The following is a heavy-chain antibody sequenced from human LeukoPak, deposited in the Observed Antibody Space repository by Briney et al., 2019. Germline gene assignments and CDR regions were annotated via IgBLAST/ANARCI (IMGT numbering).Heavy chain of an antibody. CDR3: ARRSRLLWFGELHSQGTPFDY. CDR2: INPNSGGT. V-gene: IGHV1-2*02. D-gene: IGHD3-10*01. CDR1: GYTFTGYY. Sequence: GASVKVSCKASGYTFTGYYMHWVRQAPGQGLEWMGWINPNSGGTNYAQKFQGRVTMTRDTSISTAYMELSRLRSDDTAVYYCARRSRLLWFGELHSQGTPFDYWGQGTLVTVSS. J-gene: IGHJ4*02.